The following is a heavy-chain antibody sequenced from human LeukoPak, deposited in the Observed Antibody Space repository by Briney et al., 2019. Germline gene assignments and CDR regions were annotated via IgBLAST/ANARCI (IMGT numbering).Heavy chain of an antibody. CDR3: ARDRDFWSGYRNAFDI. D-gene: IGHD3-3*01. Sequence: ASVKVSCKASGYTFTSYGISWVRQAPGQGLEWVGLDSAYNGNTNYAQKLQGRVTMTTDTSTSTAYMELRSLRSDDTAVYYCARDRDFWSGYRNAFDIWGQGTMVTVSS. J-gene: IGHJ3*02. CDR2: DSAYNGNT. CDR1: GYTFTSYG. V-gene: IGHV1-18*01.